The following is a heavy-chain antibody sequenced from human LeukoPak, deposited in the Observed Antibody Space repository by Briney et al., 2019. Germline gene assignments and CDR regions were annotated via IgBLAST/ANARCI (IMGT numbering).Heavy chain of an antibody. CDR3: ARRDWNDENDAFDI. J-gene: IGHJ3*02. D-gene: IGHD1-1*01. Sequence: ASVKVSCKASGGTFNNYTITWVRQAPGQGLEWMGRIIPIFDTANYAQMFQGRVTITADKSTTTAYMELSSLTSEDTAVYYCARRDWNDENDAFDIWGQGTMVTVSS. CDR1: GGTFNNYT. CDR2: IIPIFDTA. V-gene: IGHV1-69*08.